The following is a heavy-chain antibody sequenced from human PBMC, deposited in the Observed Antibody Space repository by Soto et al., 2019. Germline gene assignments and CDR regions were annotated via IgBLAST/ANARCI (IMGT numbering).Heavy chain of an antibody. Sequence: PGGSLRLSCAASGFTCSRYGMHWVRQAPGKGLEWVAVISYDGSNKYYADSVKGRFTISRDNSKNTLYLQMNSLRAEDTAVYYCANVRYDCSSTSCHNKPATGPWGQGTLVTVSS. D-gene: IGHD2-2*01. J-gene: IGHJ5*02. V-gene: IGHV3-30*18. CDR2: ISYDGSNK. CDR3: ANVRYDCSSTSCHNKPATGP. CDR1: GFTCSRYG.